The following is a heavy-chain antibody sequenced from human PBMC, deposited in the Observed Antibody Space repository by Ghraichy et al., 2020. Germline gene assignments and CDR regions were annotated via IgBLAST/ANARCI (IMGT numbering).Heavy chain of an antibody. CDR2: ISAYNGNT. Sequence: ASVKVSCKASGYTFSSSVTSWERQCPGQGLEWMGWISAYNGNTNYAQKLQGRVTMTTDTSTSTAYMELRSLRSDDTAVYYCASGPVDTAMWYAFDIWGQGTMVTVSS. V-gene: IGHV1-18*01. D-gene: IGHD5-18*01. CDR1: GYTFSSSV. CDR3: ASGPVDTAMWYAFDI. J-gene: IGHJ3*02.